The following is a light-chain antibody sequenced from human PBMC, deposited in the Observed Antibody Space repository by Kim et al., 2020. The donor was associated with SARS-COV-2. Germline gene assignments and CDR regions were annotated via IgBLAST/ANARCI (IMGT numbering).Light chain of an antibody. CDR1: SGHSSYA. CDR2: LNSDGRH. V-gene: IGLV4-69*02. CDR3: QTWGTGIVV. Sequence: QPVLTQSPSASASLGASVKLTCTLSSGHSSYAIAWHQQQPEKGPRYLMKLNSDGRHFKGDGIPDRFSGSSSGAERYLTISSLQSEDEADYYCQTWGTGIVVFGGGTKLTVL. J-gene: IGLJ2*01.